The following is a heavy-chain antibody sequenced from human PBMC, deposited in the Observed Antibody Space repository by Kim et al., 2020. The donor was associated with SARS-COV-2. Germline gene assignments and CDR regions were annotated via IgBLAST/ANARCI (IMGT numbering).Heavy chain of an antibody. CDR3: ARGDIAARPLDY. J-gene: IGHJ4*02. D-gene: IGHD6-6*01. V-gene: IGHV4-34*01. Sequence: NYNPSLKSRVTISVDTSKNQFSLKLSSVTAADTAVYYCARGDIAARPLDYWGQGTLVTVSS.